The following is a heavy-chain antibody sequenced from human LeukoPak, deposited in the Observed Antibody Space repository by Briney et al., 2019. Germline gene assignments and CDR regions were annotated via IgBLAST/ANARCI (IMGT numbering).Heavy chain of an antibody. J-gene: IGHJ3*02. CDR3: ARYSGSHYAFDI. Sequence: SETLSLTCTVSGGAISTSDYYWGWIRQPPGKGLEWIGNIYYSGNTFYNPPLKSRLTISVDTSKNQFSLNLSSVTAADTAMYYCARYSGSHYAFDIWGQGTMVTVSS. CDR1: GGAISTSDYY. D-gene: IGHD1-26*01. CDR2: IYYSGNT. V-gene: IGHV4-39*01.